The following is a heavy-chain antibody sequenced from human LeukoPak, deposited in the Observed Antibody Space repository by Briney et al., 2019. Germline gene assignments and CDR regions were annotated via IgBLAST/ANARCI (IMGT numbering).Heavy chain of an antibody. D-gene: IGHD2-15*01. V-gene: IGHV1-24*01. CDR2: FDPEDGET. Sequence: ASVKVSCKVSGYTLTELSMHWVRRAPGKGLEWMGGFDPEDGETIYAQKFQGRVTMTEDTSTDTAYMELSSLRSEDTAVYYCASYCSGGSCYSGYSQHWGQGTLVTVSS. CDR3: ASYCSGGSCYSGYSQH. CDR1: GYTLTELS. J-gene: IGHJ1*01.